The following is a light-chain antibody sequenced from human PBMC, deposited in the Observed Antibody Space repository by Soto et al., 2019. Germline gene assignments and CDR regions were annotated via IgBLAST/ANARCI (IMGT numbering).Light chain of an antibody. CDR3: TAWDDSLRGWM. Sequence: QSALTQPASVSGSPGQSITMSCTGSSSDFNDDKYVSWYQQQPGKGPNLLLYGVTNRPSGVPDRFSGSKSGTSASLAISGLRSEDEADYYCTAWDDSLRGWMFGGGTKLTVL. CDR1: SSDFNDDKY. J-gene: IGLJ3*02. CDR2: GVT. V-gene: IGLV2-14*01.